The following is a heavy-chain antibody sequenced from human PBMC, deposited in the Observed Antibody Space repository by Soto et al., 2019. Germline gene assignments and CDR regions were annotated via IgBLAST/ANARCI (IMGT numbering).Heavy chain of an antibody. CDR1: GFTFSSYA. D-gene: IGHD3-22*01. Sequence: GSLRLSCAASGFTFSSYAMSWVRQAPGKGLEWVSAISGSGGSTYYADSVKGRFTISRDNSKNTLYLQMNSLRAEDTAVYYCASRVSSAVVTLDYWGQGTLVTVSS. CDR2: ISGSGGST. CDR3: ASRVSSAVVTLDY. V-gene: IGHV3-23*01. J-gene: IGHJ4*02.